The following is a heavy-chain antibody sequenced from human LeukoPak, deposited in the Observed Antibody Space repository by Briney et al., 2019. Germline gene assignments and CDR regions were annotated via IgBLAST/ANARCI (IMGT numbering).Heavy chain of an antibody. CDR1: GGTIISYA. J-gene: IGHJ4*02. CDR3: ARDLGIAAAGTFDY. Sequence: ASVKVSCKASGGTIISYAISWVRQAPGQGLEWMGGIIPIFGTANYAQKFQGRVTITADESTSTAYMELSSLRSEDTAVYYCARDLGIAAAGTFDYWGQGTLVTVSS. D-gene: IGHD6-13*01. CDR2: IIPIFGTA. V-gene: IGHV1-69*13.